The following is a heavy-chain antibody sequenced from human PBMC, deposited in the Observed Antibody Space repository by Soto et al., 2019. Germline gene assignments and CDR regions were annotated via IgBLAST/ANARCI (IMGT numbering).Heavy chain of an antibody. V-gene: IGHV4-59*01. CDR1: GGSISSYY. D-gene: IGHD2-2*01. CDR2: IYYSGST. J-gene: IGHJ4*02. CDR3: ARGVVPAAPFDY. Sequence: PSETLSLTCTVSGGSISSYYWSWIRQPPGKGLEWIGYIYYSGSTNYNPSLKSRVTISVDTSKNQFSLKLSSVTAADTAVYYCARGVVPAAPFDYWGQGTLVTVS.